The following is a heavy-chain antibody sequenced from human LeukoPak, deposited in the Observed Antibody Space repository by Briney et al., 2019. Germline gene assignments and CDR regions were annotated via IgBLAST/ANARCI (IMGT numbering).Heavy chain of an antibody. D-gene: IGHD6-13*01. V-gene: IGHV4-34*01. CDR1: GGAFSGYY. CDR3: ASRGQQLAADNWFDP. CDR2: INHSGST. Sequence: SETLSLTCAVYGGAFSGYYWTWLRQPPGKGLEWIGEINHSGSTNYNLSLKSRVIISLDTSKNQISLKLSSVTAADTAVYYCASRGQQLAADNWFDPWGQGTLVTAFS. J-gene: IGHJ5*02.